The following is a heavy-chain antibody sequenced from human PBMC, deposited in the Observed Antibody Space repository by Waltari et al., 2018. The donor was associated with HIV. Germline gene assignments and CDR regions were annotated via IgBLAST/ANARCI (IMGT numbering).Heavy chain of an antibody. V-gene: IGHV1-2*02. D-gene: IGHD2-15*01. CDR2: INPDNGGT. CDR1: GYTFTGYY. J-gene: IGHJ4*02. CDR3: ARDICNGGSCYSYYFDY. Sequence: QVQLVQSGAEVKKPGASVKVSCKASGYTFTGYYIHRVRQAPGQGLEWMGWINPDNGGTKYAQKFQGRVTMTRDTSISTAYMELSRLRSDDTAVYYCARDICNGGSCYSYYFDYWGQGTLVTVSS.